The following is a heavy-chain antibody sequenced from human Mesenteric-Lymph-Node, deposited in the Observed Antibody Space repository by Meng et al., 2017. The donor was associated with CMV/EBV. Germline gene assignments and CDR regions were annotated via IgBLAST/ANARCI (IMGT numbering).Heavy chain of an antibody. CDR1: GYTFTGYY. CDR3: ARVFNWNSPTFDY. V-gene: IGHV1-2*02. CDR2: INPNSGGT. J-gene: IGHJ4*02. Sequence: ASVKVSCKASGYTFTGYYMHWVRQAPGQGLEWMGWINPNSGGTNYAQKFQGRVTMTRDTSISTAYMELSRLRSDDTAVYYCARVFNWNSPTFDYWGQGTLVTVSS. D-gene: IGHD1-7*01.